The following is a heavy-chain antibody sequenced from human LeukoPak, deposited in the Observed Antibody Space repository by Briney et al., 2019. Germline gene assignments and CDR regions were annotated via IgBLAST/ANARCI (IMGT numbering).Heavy chain of an antibody. D-gene: IGHD5-18*01. CDR1: GGSISSYY. Sequence: SETLSLTCTFSGGSISSYYWSWIRQPPGKGLEWIGYIYYSGSTNYNPSLKSRVTISVDTSKNQFSLKLSSVTAADTAVYYCARFRGYSYGDFDYWGQGTLVTVSS. V-gene: IGHV4-59*01. CDR2: IYYSGST. CDR3: ARFRGYSYGDFDY. J-gene: IGHJ4*02.